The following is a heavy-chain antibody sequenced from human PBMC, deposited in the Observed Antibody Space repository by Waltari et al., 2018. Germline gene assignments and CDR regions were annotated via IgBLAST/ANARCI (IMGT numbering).Heavy chain of an antibody. V-gene: IGHV4-34*01. D-gene: IGHD2-2*01. CDR3: ARARKNIVVVPAAIHYGMDV. Sequence: QVQLQQWGAGLLKPSETLSLTCAVYGGSFSGYYWSWIRQPPGTGLEWIGEINHSGSTNYNPSLKSRVTISVETSKNQFSLKLSSVTAADTAVYYCARARKNIVVVPAAIHYGMDVWGQGTTVTVSS. J-gene: IGHJ6*02. CDR1: GGSFSGYY. CDR2: INHSGST.